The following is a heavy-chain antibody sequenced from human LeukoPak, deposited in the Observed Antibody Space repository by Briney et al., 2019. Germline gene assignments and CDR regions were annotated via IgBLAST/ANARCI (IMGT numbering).Heavy chain of an antibody. V-gene: IGHV1-24*01. J-gene: IGHJ5*02. D-gene: IGHD3-22*01. CDR3: ATARGGYYYNWFDP. CDR1: GYTLTELC. Sequence: ASVKVSCKVSGYTLTELCMHWVLQAPGKGLEWMGGFDPEDGETIYAQKFQGRVTMTEDTSTDTAYMELSSLRSEDTAVYYCATARGGYYYNWFDPWGQGTLVTVSS. CDR2: FDPEDGET.